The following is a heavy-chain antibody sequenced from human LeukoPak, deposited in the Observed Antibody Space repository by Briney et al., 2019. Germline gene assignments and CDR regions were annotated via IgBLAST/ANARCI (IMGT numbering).Heavy chain of an antibody. CDR1: GVTFSSYW. D-gene: IGHD5-18*01. CDR2: IKQDGSEK. J-gene: IGHJ6*02. Sequence: GGSLRLSCAASGVTFSSYWMSWVRQAPGKGLEWVANIKQDGSEKYYVDSAKGRFTISRDNAKNSLYLQMNSLRAEDTAVYYCARAPLGYTYYYYYGMDVWGQGTTVTVSS. CDR3: ARAPLGYTYYYYYGMDV. V-gene: IGHV3-7*01.